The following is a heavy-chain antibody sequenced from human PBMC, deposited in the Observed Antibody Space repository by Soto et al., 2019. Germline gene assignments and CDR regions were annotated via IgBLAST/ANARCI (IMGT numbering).Heavy chain of an antibody. Sequence: ASVKVSCKASGYTFTSYYMHWVRQAPGQGLEWMGIINPSGGSTSYAQKFQGRVTMTRDTSTSTVYMELSSLRSEDTAVYYCASSGEDYYYGMDGWGQGTTVTVSS. J-gene: IGHJ6*02. D-gene: IGHD4-17*01. CDR3: ASSGEDYYYGMDG. CDR2: INPSGGST. CDR1: GYTFTSYY. V-gene: IGHV1-46*03.